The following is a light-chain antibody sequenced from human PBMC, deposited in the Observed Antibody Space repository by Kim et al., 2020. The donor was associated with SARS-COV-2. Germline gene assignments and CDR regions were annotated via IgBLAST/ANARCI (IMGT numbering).Light chain of an antibody. CDR3: LLYYAGAYV. Sequence: QAVVTQEPSLTVSPGGTVTLTCASSTGAVTIGYYPNWFQQKPGQAPRALIYRTNNRHSWTPARFSGSLLGGKAALRLSGVQPEDEAEYYCLLYYAGAYVFGTGTKVTVL. J-gene: IGLJ1*01. CDR1: TGAVTIGYY. CDR2: RTN. V-gene: IGLV7-43*01.